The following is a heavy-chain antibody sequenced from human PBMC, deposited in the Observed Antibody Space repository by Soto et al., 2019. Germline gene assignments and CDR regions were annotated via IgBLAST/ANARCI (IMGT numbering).Heavy chain of an antibody. Sequence: PSETLSLTCTVSGGSISSYYWSWIRQPPGKGLEWIGYIYYSVTTNYNPSLKSRVTISVDTSKNQFSLKLSSVTAADTAVYYCARGGVDYYDSSGYYFSPYYFDYWGQGTLVTVSS. CDR1: GGSISSYY. CDR3: ARGGVDYYDSSGYYFSPYYFDY. D-gene: IGHD3-22*01. CDR2: IYYSVTT. V-gene: IGHV4-59*01. J-gene: IGHJ4*02.